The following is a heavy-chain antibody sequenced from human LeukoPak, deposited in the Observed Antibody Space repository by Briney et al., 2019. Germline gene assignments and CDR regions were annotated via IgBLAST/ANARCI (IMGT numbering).Heavy chain of an antibody. V-gene: IGHV3-23*01. CDR2: ISGSGGST. CDR3: ARSPGGLTTGWFDP. D-gene: IGHD1-1*01. CDR1: GFTFSTYV. Sequence: PGGSLRLSCAASGFTFSTYVMSWVRQTPGKGLEWVSTISGSGGSTYYADSVKGRFTISRDNSKNTLYLQMNSLRAEDTAVYYCARSPGGLTTGWFDPWGQGTLVTVSS. J-gene: IGHJ5*02.